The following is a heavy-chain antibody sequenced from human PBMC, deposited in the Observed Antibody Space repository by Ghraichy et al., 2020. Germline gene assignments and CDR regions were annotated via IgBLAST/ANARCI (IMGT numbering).Heavy chain of an antibody. V-gene: IGHV4-4*07. CDR1: GGSIKSYY. D-gene: IGHD6-6*01. Sequence: SETLSLTCSVSGGSIKSYYWNWIRQPAGKGLEWIGRVYSSGRANNYNPSLQSGITMSVDTSNNQISLNLRSVTAADTAVYYCARFGYGTSSGFAGFDIWGQGTLVTVSS. CDR2: VYSSGRAN. J-gene: IGHJ3*02. CDR3: ARFGYGTSSGFAGFDI.